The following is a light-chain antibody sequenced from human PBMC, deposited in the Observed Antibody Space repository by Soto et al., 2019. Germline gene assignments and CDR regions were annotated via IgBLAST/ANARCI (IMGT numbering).Light chain of an antibody. CDR3: QNYDSYSLT. J-gene: IGKJ1*01. CDR2: DGS. Sequence: DIQMTQSPSTLSASVGDRVTITCRASQTIGGWLAWYQQKPVKAPDLLIFDGSSLKSGVPSRFSGSGSGTEFTLTISSLQPVDFATYYCQNYDSYSLTFGQGTKVEIK. CDR1: QTIGGW. V-gene: IGKV1-5*01.